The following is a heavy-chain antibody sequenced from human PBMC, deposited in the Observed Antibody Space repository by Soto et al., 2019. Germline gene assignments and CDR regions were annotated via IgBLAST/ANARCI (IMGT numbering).Heavy chain of an antibody. CDR3: ARAPNYYDSSGHWFDP. CDR2: ISAYNGNT. J-gene: IGHJ5*02. Sequence: ASVKVSCKASGYTFTSYGISWVRQAPGQGLEWMGWISAYNGNTNYAQKLQGRVTMTTDTSTSTAYMELRSLRSDDTAVYYCARAPNYYDSSGHWFDPWGQGXLVTVYS. V-gene: IGHV1-18*04. CDR1: GYTFTSYG. D-gene: IGHD3-22*01.